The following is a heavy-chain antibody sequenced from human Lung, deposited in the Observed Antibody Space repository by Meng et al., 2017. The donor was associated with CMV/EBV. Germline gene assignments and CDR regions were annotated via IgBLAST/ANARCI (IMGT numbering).Heavy chain of an antibody. D-gene: IGHD1-1*01. Sequence: SCAASGFTFSSYEMNWVRQAPGKGLEWVSYISNSGITTYYADSVKGRFTISRDNAKNSLFLQINSLRAEDTAVYYCARSAMDYNPYFDYWGQGALVTVSS. V-gene: IGHV3-48*03. CDR2: ISNSGITT. CDR3: ARSAMDYNPYFDY. CDR1: GFTFSSYE. J-gene: IGHJ4*02.